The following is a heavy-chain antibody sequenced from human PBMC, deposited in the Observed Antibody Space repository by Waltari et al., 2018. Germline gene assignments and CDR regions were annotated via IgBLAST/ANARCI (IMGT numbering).Heavy chain of an antibody. J-gene: IGHJ4*02. CDR1: GYSISSGYY. Sequence: QVQLQESGPGLVKPSETLSLTCTVSGYSISSGYYWGWIRQPPGKGLEWIGSIYHSGSTYYNPSLKSRVTISVDTSKNQFSLKLSSVTAADTAVYYCARDQGATIPFDYWGQGTLVTVSS. CDR2: IYHSGST. CDR3: ARDQGATIPFDY. D-gene: IGHD5-12*01. V-gene: IGHV4-38-2*02.